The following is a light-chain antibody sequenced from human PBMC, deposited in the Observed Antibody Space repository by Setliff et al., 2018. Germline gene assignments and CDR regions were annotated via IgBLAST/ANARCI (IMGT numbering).Light chain of an antibody. Sequence: QSALPQPASVSGSPGQSITISCTGTSSDVGDYKYVSWYQQLPGKAPKLIIFEVSNRPSGIPNRFSGSKSGNTASLSISGLQAEDEADYYCSSYTSLSTRVFGTGTKVTV. CDR2: EVS. J-gene: IGLJ1*01. V-gene: IGLV2-14*01. CDR3: SSYTSLSTRV. CDR1: SSDVGDYKY.